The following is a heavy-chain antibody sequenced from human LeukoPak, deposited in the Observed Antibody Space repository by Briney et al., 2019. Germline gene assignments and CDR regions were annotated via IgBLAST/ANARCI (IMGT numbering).Heavy chain of an antibody. J-gene: IGHJ6*02. Sequence: GRSLRLSCAASGFTFSSYGMHWVRQALGKGLEWVAVIWYDGSNKYYADSVKGRFTISRDNSKNTLYLQMNSLRAEDTAVYYCARDAYDSSGYRDYYGMDVWGQGTTVTVSS. CDR3: ARDAYDSSGYRDYYGMDV. CDR2: IWYDGSNK. CDR1: GFTFSSYG. D-gene: IGHD3-22*01. V-gene: IGHV3-33*01.